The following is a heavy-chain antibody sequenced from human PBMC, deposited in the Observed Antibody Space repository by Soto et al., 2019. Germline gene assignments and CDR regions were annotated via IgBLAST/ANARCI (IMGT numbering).Heavy chain of an antibody. CDR3: ARESEDLTSNFDY. V-gene: IGHV3-21*01. CDR2: ISSTTNYI. Sequence: VSLRLSCAASGFTFTRYSMNWVRQAPGKGLEWVSSISSTTNYIYYADSMKGRFTVSRDNAKNSVYLEMNSLSAEDTAVYYCARESEDLTSNFDYWGQGTLVTVSS. CDR1: GFTFTRYS. J-gene: IGHJ4*02.